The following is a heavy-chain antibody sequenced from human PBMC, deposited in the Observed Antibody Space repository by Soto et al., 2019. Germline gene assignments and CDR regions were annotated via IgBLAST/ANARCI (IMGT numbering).Heavy chain of an antibody. CDR3: ARDGHSGYYFDY. CDR1: GGTFSSYA. D-gene: IGHD3-22*01. CDR2: IIPIFGTA. J-gene: IGHJ4*02. V-gene: IGHV1-69*13. Sequence: SVKVSCKASGGTFSSYAISWVRQAPGQGLEWMGGIIPIFGTANYAQKFQGRVTITADESTSTAYMELSSLRSEDTAVYYCARDGHSGYYFDYWGQGTLVTVSS.